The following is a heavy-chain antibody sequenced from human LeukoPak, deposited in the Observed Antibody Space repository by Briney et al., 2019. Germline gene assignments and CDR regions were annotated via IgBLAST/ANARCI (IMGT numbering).Heavy chain of an antibody. J-gene: IGHJ3*02. CDR3: ARPYSSSSPDAFDI. CDR2: IYYSGST. Sequence: SETLSLTCTVSGGSISSHYWSWIRQPPGKGLEWIGYIYYSGSTNYNPSLESRVTISVDTSKNQFSLKLSSVTAADTAVYYCARPYSSSSPDAFDIWGQGTMVTVSS. V-gene: IGHV4-59*11. D-gene: IGHD6-6*01. CDR1: GGSISSHY.